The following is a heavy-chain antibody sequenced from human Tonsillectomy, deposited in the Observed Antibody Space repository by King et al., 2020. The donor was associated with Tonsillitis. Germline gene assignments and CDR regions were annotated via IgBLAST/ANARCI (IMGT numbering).Heavy chain of an antibody. D-gene: IGHD3-3*01. Sequence: VQLQESGPGLVKPSQTLSLTCTVSGGSITRGGYYWNWIRQHPGKGLEWIGNIYYTGSTYYNPSLNSRLAISVDTSNSQFSLKLSSVTAADTAVYFCARSPGVTIFGVVKPYFDFWGQGALVTVSS. J-gene: IGHJ4*02. CDR2: IYYTGST. CDR3: ARSPGVTIFGVVKPYFDF. CDR1: GGSITRGGYY. V-gene: IGHV4-31*03.